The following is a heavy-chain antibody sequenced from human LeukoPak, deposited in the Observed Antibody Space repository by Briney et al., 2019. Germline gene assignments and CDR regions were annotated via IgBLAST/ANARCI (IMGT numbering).Heavy chain of an antibody. J-gene: IGHJ1*01. Sequence: KPGGSLTLSCAVSGFTFSTYTMNWVRQAPGKGLEWVSSISGSSRSIYYADAVKLRFTIPRENDKNSLYLQMTSLRADDTAVYYCARNIQPGRDSSGYYYAYFQHWGQGTLASVSS. CDR1: GFTFSTYT. CDR2: ISGSSRSI. D-gene: IGHD3-22*01. V-gene: IGHV3-21*01. CDR3: ARNIQPGRDSSGYYYAYFQH.